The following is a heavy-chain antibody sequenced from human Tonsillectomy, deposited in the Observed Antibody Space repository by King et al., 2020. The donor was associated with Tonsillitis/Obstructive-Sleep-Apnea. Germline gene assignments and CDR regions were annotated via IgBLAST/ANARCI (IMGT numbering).Heavy chain of an antibody. V-gene: IGHV3-23*04. CDR1: GFTFSSYA. Sequence: VQLVESGGGLVQPGGSLRLSCAASGFTFSSYAMSWVRQAPGKGLEWVSAISGMGGSAYYADSVKGRFTISRDNSKNTLYLQMNSLRAEDTAVYYCAKSWQQWLVGIDYWGQGTLVTVSS. D-gene: IGHD6-19*01. CDR3: AKSWQQWLVGIDY. CDR2: ISGMGGSA. J-gene: IGHJ4*02.